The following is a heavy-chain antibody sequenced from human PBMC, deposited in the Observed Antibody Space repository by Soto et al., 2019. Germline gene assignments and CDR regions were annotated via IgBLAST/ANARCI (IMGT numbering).Heavy chain of an antibody. CDR3: ASVDYGDYDAFDI. CDR2: ISSSGSTI. J-gene: IGHJ3*02. V-gene: IGHV3-48*03. Sequence: GSLILSCAASGFTFSSYEMNWVRQAPGKGLEWVSYISSSGSTIYYADSVKGRFTISRDNAKNSLYLQMNSLRAEDTAVYYCASVDYGDYDAFDIWGQGTMVTVSS. CDR1: GFTFSSYE. D-gene: IGHD4-17*01.